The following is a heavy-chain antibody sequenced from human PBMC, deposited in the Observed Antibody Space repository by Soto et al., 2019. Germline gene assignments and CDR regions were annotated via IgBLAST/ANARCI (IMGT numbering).Heavy chain of an antibody. CDR2: ISYDGSNK. J-gene: IGHJ4*02. V-gene: IGHV3-30*18. CDR1: GFTFSSYA. CDR3: AKFRDYDFWSGYFDY. D-gene: IGHD3-3*01. Sequence: PGGSLRLSCAASGFTFSSYAMHWVRQAPCKGLEWVAVISYDGSNKYYADSVKGRFTISRDNSKNTLYLQMNSLRAEDTAVYYCAKFRDYDFWSGYFDYWAQGTLVTVSS.